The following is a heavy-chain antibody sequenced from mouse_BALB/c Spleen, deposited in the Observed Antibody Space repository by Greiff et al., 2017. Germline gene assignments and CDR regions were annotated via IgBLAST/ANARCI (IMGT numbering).Heavy chain of an antibody. CDR2: ISYDGSN. J-gene: IGHJ4*01. CDR1: GYSITSGYY. D-gene: IGHD4-1*01. V-gene: IGHV3-6*02. CDR3: ARTGTNYYAMDY. Sequence: DVQLQESGPGLVKPSQSLSLTCSVTGYSITSGYYWNWIRQFPGNKLEWMGYISYDGSNNYNPSLKNRISITRDTSKNQFFLKLNSVTTEDTATYYCARTGTNYYAMDYWGQGTSVTVSS.